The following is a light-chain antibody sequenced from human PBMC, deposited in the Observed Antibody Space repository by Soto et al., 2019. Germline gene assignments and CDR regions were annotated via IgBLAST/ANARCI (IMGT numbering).Light chain of an antibody. CDR2: DAS. J-gene: IGKJ1*01. Sequence: DIQMTQSPSSLSASVGDRVTITCQASHDINNYLNWYQQKSGKAPKLLIYDASNLKSGVSSRFSGSGSGTEFTLTISRLQPDDVATYYCLQYSSHSWTFGQGTKVDIK. CDR1: HDINNY. V-gene: IGKV1-33*01. CDR3: LQYSSHSWT.